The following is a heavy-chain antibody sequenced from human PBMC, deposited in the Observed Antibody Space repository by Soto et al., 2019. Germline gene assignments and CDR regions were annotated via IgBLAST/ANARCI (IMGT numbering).Heavy chain of an antibody. J-gene: IGHJ4*02. CDR1: GGSFSGYY. CDR2: INHSGRS. V-gene: IGHV4-34*01. CDR3: ARGISMTVEVQRDAPDKYFFDS. Sequence: SETLSLTCAVYGGSFSGYYWTWIRQPPGKGLEWIAEINHSGRSNSNPSLKSRLTVSVDTSKNQFSLKLSSVTAADTAVYYCARGISMTVEVQRDAPDKYFFDSWGQGTLVTVSS. D-gene: IGHD3-22*01.